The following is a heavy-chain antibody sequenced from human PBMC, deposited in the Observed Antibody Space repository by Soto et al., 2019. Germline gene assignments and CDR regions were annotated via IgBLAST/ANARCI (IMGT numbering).Heavy chain of an antibody. CDR1: GFTFSSYG. D-gene: IGHD3-16*01. V-gene: IGHV3-30*18. J-gene: IGHJ6*02. CDR2: ISYDGSNK. Sequence: QVQLVESGGGVVQPGRSLRLSCAASGFTFSSYGMHWVRQAPGKGLEWVAVISYDGSNKYYADSVKGRFTISRDNSKNTLYLQMNSLRAEDTAVYYGAKDRGGRGIYYGMDVWGQGATVTVSS. CDR3: AKDRGGRGIYYGMDV.